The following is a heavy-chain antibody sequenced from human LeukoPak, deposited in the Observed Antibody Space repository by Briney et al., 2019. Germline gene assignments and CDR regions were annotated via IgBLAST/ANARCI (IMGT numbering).Heavy chain of an antibody. D-gene: IGHD3-22*01. CDR3: ARDYYDSSGSGCFDI. CDR2: INPNSGDT. J-gene: IGHJ3*02. V-gene: IGHV1-2*02. CDR1: GYTFTSYG. Sequence: GASVKVSCKASGYTFTSYGISWVRQAPGQGLEWMGWINPNSGDTNYAQKFQGRVTMTRDTSISTAFMELSRLRSDDTAVYYCARDYYDSSGSGCFDIWGQGTMVTVSS.